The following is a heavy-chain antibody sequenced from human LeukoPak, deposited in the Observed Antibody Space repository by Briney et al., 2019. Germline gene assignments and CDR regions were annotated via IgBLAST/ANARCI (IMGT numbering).Heavy chain of an antibody. CDR1: GGTFSSYA. J-gene: IGHJ4*02. D-gene: IGHD4-17*01. Sequence: SVKVSCKASGGTFSSYAISWVRQAPGQGLEWMGGIIPIFGTANYAQKFQGRVTITTDESTSTAYMELSSLRSEDTAVYYCARDGQIGEEGFDYWGQGTLVTVSS. V-gene: IGHV1-69*05. CDR3: ARDGQIGEEGFDY. CDR2: IIPIFGTA.